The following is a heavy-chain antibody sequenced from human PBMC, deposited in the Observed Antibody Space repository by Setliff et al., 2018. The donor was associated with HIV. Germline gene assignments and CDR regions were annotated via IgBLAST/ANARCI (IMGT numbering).Heavy chain of an antibody. CDR3: ARAVASKNIRGEYYFDY. V-gene: IGHV1-46*01. CDR1: GYTFTNYF. CDR2: IDPSGAST. J-gene: IGHJ4*02. Sequence: ASVKVSCKASGYTFTNYFMHWVRQAPGQGLEWMGIIDPSGASTSYAQKFQGRLTMTRDTSTSTVYMELSSLRSKDTAVYYCARAVASKNIRGEYYFDYWGQGTLVTVSS. D-gene: IGHD3-16*01.